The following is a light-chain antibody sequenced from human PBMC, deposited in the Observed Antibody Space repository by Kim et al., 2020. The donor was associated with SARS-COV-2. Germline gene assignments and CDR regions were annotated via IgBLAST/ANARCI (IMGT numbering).Light chain of an antibody. CDR3: QQCGSSFQT. CDR2: DAS. V-gene: IGKV3-20*01. Sequence: EIVLTQSPGTLSLSPGERATLSCRASQSVSSNYLAWYQQKPGQAPRLLIYDASSRATGIPDRFSGSGSGTDFTLTISRLEPEDLAVYFCQQCGSSFQTVGQRTKVDIK. CDR1: QSVSSNY. J-gene: IGKJ1*01.